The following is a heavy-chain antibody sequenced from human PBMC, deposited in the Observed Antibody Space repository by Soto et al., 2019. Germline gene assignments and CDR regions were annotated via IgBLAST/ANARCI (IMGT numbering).Heavy chain of an antibody. CDR3: AKDSFLNPWFGELLQKDYYYYYMDV. V-gene: IGHV3-48*01. Sequence: PGGSLRLSCAASGFTFSSYSMNWVRQAPGKGLEWVSYISSSSSTIYYADSVKGRFTISRDNAKNSLYLQMNSLRAEDTAVYYCAKDSFLNPWFGELLQKDYYYYYMDVWGKGTTVTVSS. J-gene: IGHJ6*03. D-gene: IGHD3-10*01. CDR2: ISSSSSTI. CDR1: GFTFSSYS.